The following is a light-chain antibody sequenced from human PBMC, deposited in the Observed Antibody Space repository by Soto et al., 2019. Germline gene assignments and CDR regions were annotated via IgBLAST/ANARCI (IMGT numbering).Light chain of an antibody. CDR3: QQYGSSPAT. Sequence: TLSLSPGERATLSCRASQSVSSSYLAWYQQKPGQAPRLLIYGASSRATGIPDRFSGSGSGKDFTLTIRRLEPEDFAVYYCQQYGSSPATFG. CDR2: GAS. V-gene: IGKV3-20*01. CDR1: QSVSSSY. J-gene: IGKJ1*01.